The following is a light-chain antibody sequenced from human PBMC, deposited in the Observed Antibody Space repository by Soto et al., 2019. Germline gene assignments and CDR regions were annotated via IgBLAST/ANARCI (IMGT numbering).Light chain of an antibody. J-gene: IGKJ1*01. CDR3: QQYGSSPTWT. V-gene: IGKV3-20*01. Sequence: EVVMTKSPATLSVSPGERATLSCRASESVSRNLAWYQQKPGQAPRLLIYDASTRATGIPDRFSGSGSGTDFTLTISRLEPEDSAVYYCQQYGSSPTWTFGQGAKVDIK. CDR2: DAS. CDR1: ESVSRN.